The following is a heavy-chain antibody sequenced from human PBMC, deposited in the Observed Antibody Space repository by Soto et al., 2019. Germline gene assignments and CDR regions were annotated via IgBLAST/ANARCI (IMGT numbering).Heavy chain of an antibody. D-gene: IGHD1-20*01. Sequence: ASVKVSCKASGYTFTSYYMHWVRQAPGQGLEWMGIINPSGGSTSYAQKFQGRVTMTRDTSTSTVYMELSSLRSEDTAVYYCARVPPTITGTRAGWFDPWGQGTLVTVS. CDR1: GYTFTSYY. J-gene: IGHJ5*02. CDR3: ARVPPTITGTRAGWFDP. V-gene: IGHV1-46*01. CDR2: INPSGGST.